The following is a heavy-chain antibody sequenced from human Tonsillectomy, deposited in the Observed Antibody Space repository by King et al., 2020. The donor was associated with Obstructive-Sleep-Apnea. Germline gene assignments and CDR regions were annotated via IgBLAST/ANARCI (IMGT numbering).Heavy chain of an antibody. J-gene: IGHJ4*02. D-gene: IGHD1-7*01. CDR2: SYYSGST. CDR1: GGSISSSSYY. CDR3: ARDHPANWYSLDY. V-gene: IGHV4-39*07. Sequence: QLQESGPGLVKPSETLSLTCTVSGGSISSSSYYWGWIRQPPGKGLEWIGNSYYSGSTYYNPSLKSRVTISVDTSKNQISLKLSSVTAADTAVYYCARDHPANWYSLDYWGQGTLVTVSS.